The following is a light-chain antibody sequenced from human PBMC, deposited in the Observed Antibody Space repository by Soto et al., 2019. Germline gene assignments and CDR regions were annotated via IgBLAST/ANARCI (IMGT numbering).Light chain of an antibody. Sequence: QSVLTQPASVSGSPGQSITISCTGTSSDIGSYNLVSWYQQHPGKAPKLMIYEVTKRPSGVSSRFSGSKSGNTASLTISGLQAEDEADYYCYSYAGSNTFGYVFGTGTKVTVL. CDR3: YSYAGSNTFGYV. V-gene: IGLV2-23*02. CDR1: SSDIGSYNL. CDR2: EVT. J-gene: IGLJ1*01.